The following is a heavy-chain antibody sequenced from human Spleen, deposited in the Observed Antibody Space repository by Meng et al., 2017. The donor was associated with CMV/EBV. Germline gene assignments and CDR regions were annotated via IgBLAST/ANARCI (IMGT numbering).Heavy chain of an antibody. Sequence: CKTSGGTSNNYGITWVRLAPGQGLEWMGTLIPVFQTASYAQKFQGRVTMTTDESTSTAYMELTSLRSEDTATYYCARDNWDLIGGYGHWGQGTLVTVSS. V-gene: IGHV1-69*05. CDR1: GGTSNNYG. D-gene: IGHD1-26*01. J-gene: IGHJ5*02. CDR3: ARDNWDLIGGYGH. CDR2: LIPVFQTA.